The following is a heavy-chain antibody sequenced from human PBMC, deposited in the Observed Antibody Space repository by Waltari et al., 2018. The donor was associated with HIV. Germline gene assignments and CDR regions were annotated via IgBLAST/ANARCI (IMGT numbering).Heavy chain of an antibody. CDR3: AKVRYSSSWCIDY. CDR1: GFTFRTSG. V-gene: IGHV3-30*18. CDR2: ISNDGDNK. J-gene: IGHJ4*02. D-gene: IGHD6-13*01. Sequence: QVQLVESGGGVVQPGRSLRLSCAGSGFTFRTSGIHWVRQAPGKGLEWVALISNDGDNKYYADSVKGRFTISRDNSKNTLYLQMSSLRAEDTAVYYCAKVRYSSSWCIDYWGQGTLVTVSS.